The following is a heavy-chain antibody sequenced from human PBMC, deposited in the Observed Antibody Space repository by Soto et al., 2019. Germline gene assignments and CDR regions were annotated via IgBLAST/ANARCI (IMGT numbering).Heavy chain of an antibody. CDR2: IITILGIA. D-gene: IGHD3-10*01. CDR3: ATAYGSGSYSLF. Sequence: GASVKVSCKASGGTFSSYTISWVRQAPGQGLEWMGRIITILGIANYAQKFQGRVTITADKSTSTAYMELSSLRSEDTAVYYCATAYGSGSYSLFWGQGTLVTVSS. V-gene: IGHV1-69*02. CDR1: GGTFSSYT. J-gene: IGHJ4*02.